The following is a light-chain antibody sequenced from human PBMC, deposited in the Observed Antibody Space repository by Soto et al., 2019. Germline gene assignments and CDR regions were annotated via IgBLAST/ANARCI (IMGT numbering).Light chain of an antibody. V-gene: IGLV2-8*01. CDR3: SSYAGSNSYV. CDR2: EVS. J-gene: IGLJ1*01. Sequence: QSALTQPPSASGSPGQSVTIYCTGTSSDVGAYKYVSWYQQYPGKAPKVIIYEVSKRPSGVPDRFSGSKSDNTASLTVSGLQAEDEADYYCSSYAGSNSYVFGTGTKLTVL. CDR1: SSDVGAYKY.